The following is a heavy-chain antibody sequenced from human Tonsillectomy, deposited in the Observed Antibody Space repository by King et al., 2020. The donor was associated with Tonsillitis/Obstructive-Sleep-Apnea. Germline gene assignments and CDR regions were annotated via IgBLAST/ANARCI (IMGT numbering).Heavy chain of an antibody. CDR1: GFTFSSYA. J-gene: IGHJ6*03. CDR3: ASYSSNCGDYYYYYMDV. CDR2: MSYDGNNK. D-gene: IGHD6-13*01. Sequence: VQLVESGGGVVQPGRSLRLSCAASGFTFSSYAMHWVRQAPGKGLEWVALMSYDGNNKYYADSVKGRFTISRDNSKNTLYLQMNSLRTEDTAVYYCASYSSNCGDYYYYYMDVWGKGTTVTVSS. V-gene: IGHV3-30*01.